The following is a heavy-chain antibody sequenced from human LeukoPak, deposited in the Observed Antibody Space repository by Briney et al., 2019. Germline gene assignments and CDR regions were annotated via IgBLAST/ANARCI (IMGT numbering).Heavy chain of an antibody. D-gene: IGHD6-19*01. CDR2: IYSTGGK. J-gene: IGHJ4*02. V-gene: IGHV3-66*01. CDR1: GFTFSSYG. CDR3: ARGSDGWFAFDY. Sequence: GGSLRLSCAASGFTFSSYGMHWVRQAPGKGLEWVSIIYSTGGKYYADSVKGRVTISRDNSKHTLYLQMNSLRAEDTAVYYCARGSDGWFAFDYWGQGILVTVSS.